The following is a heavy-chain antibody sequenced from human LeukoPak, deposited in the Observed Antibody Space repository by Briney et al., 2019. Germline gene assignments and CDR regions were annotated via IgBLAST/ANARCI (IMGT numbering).Heavy chain of an antibody. CDR1: GGSISSSSYY. Sequence: SETLSLTCTVSGGSISSSSYYWGWIRQPPGKGLEWIVSIYYSGSTYYNPSLKSRVTMSVHTSRNQFSLKLSSVTAADTAVYYCARRNGNHDYWGQGTLVTVSS. D-gene: IGHD2-8*01. CDR3: ARRNGNHDY. CDR2: IYYSGST. V-gene: IGHV4-39*01. J-gene: IGHJ4*02.